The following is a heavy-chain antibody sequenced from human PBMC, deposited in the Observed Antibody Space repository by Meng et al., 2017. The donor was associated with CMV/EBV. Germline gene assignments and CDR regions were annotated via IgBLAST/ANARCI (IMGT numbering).Heavy chain of an antibody. CDR1: GFTFSSYS. D-gene: IGHD3-3*01. CDR3: ARGSPPGPVLRFLEWLLRAFDY. CDR2: ISSSSSYI. V-gene: IGHV3-21*01. Sequence: GESLKISCAASGFTFSSYSMNWVRQAPGKGLEWVSSISSSSSYIYYADSVKGRFTISRDNAKNSLYLQMNSLRAGDTAVYYCARGSPPGPVLRFLEWLLRAFDYWGQGTLVTVSS. J-gene: IGHJ4*02.